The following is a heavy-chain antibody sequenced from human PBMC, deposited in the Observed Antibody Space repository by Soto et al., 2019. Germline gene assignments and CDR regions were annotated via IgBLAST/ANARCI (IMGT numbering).Heavy chain of an antibody. J-gene: IGHJ3*02. D-gene: IGHD2-2*01. Sequence: QVQLQESGPGLVKPSETLSLTCTVSGGSVSSGSYYWSWIRQPPGKGLEWIGYIYYSGSTNYNPSLKSRVPISVDTSKNQFSLKLSSVTAADTAVYYCARDGCISTSCHDAFDIWGQGTMVTVSS. CDR2: IYYSGST. V-gene: IGHV4-61*01. CDR3: ARDGCISTSCHDAFDI. CDR1: GGSVSSGSYY.